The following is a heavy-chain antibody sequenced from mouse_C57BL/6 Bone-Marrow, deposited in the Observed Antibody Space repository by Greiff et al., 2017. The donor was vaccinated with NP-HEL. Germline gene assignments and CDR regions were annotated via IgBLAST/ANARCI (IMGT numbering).Heavy chain of an antibody. CDR2: IRSKSNNYAT. CDR3: VRDYYSNWYFDV. CDR1: GFSFNTYA. J-gene: IGHJ1*03. D-gene: IGHD2-5*01. Sequence: EVQLVESGGGLVQPKGSLKLSCAASGFSFNTYAMNWVRQAPGKGLEWVARIRSKSNNYATYYADSVKDRFTISRDDSESMLYLQMNNLKTEDTAMYYCVRDYYSNWYFDVWGTGTTVTVSS. V-gene: IGHV10-1*01.